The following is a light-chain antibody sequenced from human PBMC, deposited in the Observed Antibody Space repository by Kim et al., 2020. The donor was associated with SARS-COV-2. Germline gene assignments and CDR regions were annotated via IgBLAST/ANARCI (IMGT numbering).Light chain of an antibody. V-gene: IGLV2-8*01. Sequence: QSALTQPRSASGSPGQSVTISCTGTSSDVGGYNYVSWYQQHPGKAPKLMIYEVNKRPSGVPDRFSGSKSGNTASLTVSGLQAEDEADYYCSSYAGSNTWVFGGGTQLTVL. CDR3: SSYAGSNTWV. J-gene: IGLJ3*02. CDR1: SSDVGGYNY. CDR2: EVN.